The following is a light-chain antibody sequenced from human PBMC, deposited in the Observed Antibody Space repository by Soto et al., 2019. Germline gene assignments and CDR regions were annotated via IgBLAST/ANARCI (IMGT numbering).Light chain of an antibody. J-gene: IGKJ1*01. CDR3: QQYKSYST. CDR2: EAS. V-gene: IGKV1-5*01. CDR1: QIISKS. Sequence: IKMTHSQSSLSASIGDRVTITFRAGQIISKSLCWYQQRRGKAPNLLIYEASTLESGVPSRFSGSGSGTEFTLTINNLQPDDLATYICQQYKSYSTFGRGTKVDI.